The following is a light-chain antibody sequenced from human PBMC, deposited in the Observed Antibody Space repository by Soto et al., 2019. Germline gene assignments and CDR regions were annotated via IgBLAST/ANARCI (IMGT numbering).Light chain of an antibody. CDR3: SSYTSSSAPYV. CDR2: EVT. J-gene: IGLJ1*01. Sequence: QSALAQPASVSSSPGQSITISCTGTSSDIGNYKLVSWYQQHPGKAPKLMIYEVTYRPSGVSNRFSGSKSGNTASLTISGLQAEDEADYYCSSYTSSSAPYVFGTGTKVTVL. V-gene: IGLV2-14*02. CDR1: SSDIGNYKL.